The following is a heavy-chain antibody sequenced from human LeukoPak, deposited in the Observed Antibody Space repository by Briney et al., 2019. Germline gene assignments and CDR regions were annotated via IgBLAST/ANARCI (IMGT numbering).Heavy chain of an antibody. J-gene: IGHJ4*02. CDR1: GFPFSSYA. V-gene: IGHV3-48*04. Sequence: PGVSLRLSCAASGFPFSSYAMHWVRQAPGKGLEWVSYISSDSRTIHYADSVRGRFTISRDNAKNSLYLQMNSLRAEDTAVYYCARDYLRLGDGWGQGTLVTVSS. CDR2: ISSDSRTI. CDR3: ARDYLRLGDG. D-gene: IGHD3-10*02.